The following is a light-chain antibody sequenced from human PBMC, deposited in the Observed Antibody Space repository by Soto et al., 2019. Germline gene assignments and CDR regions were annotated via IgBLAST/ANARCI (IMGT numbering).Light chain of an antibody. CDR3: GTWDSSLSVGV. V-gene: IGLV1-51*01. CDR1: SSNIGNNY. Sequence: QSVLTQPPSVSAAPGQKVTISCSGSSSNIGNNYVSWYQQLPGTAPKLLIYDNNKRPSGIPDRFSGSKSGTSATLGITGLQTGDEADYYCGTWDSSLSVGVFGAGTKVTVL. CDR2: DNN. J-gene: IGLJ1*01.